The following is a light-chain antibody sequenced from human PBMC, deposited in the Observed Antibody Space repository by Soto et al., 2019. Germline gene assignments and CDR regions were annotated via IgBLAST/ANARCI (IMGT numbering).Light chain of an antibody. CDR3: SSYTSSSTLVV. V-gene: IGLV2-14*01. J-gene: IGLJ2*01. CDR2: AVR. CDR1: SSDVGGYNY. Sequence: QSALTQPASVSGSPGQSITISCTGTSSDVGGYNYVSWYQQHPGKAPKLMIYAVRNRPSGVSNRFSGSKSGNTASLTISGLQAEDEADYDCSSYTSSSTLVVFGGGTKLTVL.